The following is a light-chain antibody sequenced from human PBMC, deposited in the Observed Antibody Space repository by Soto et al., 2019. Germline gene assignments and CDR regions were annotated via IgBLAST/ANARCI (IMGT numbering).Light chain of an antibody. Sequence: AIPLTQSPSSLSASVGDRVTITCRASQDIRGALAWYQQKPGKAPKILSYDVSSLQSGVPSRFSGSSSATDFTLTISGLQPEDFATYYCQQFNSYPIIFGQGTRLDIK. CDR2: DVS. CDR1: QDIRGA. J-gene: IGKJ5*01. V-gene: IGKV1-13*02. CDR3: QQFNSYPII.